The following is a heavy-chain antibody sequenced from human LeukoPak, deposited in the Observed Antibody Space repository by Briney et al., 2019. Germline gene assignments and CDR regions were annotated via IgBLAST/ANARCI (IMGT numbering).Heavy chain of an antibody. CDR2: IYYDGTKT. V-gene: IGHV3-33*01. D-gene: IGHD3-10*01. CDR3: ARDQRSWYFDL. J-gene: IGHJ2*01. CDR1: GFTFSLYG. Sequence: GGSLRLSCAASGFTFSLYGMHWVRQAPGKRLEWVAVIYYDGTKTFYADSVKGRFTISRDNSRNTLFLQMNSLRAEDTAVYYCARDQRSWYFDLWGRGTLLTVSS.